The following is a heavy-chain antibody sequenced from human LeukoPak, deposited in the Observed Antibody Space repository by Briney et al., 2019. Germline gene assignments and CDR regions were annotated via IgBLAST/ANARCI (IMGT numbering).Heavy chain of an antibody. CDR1: GGPASSSGYY. CDR2: IYYSGST. J-gene: IGHJ4*02. Sequence: SGTLSLTCTVSGGPASSSGYYWVWIRQPPGQGLEFIGNIYYSGSTYYDPSLKSRVTMTVDTSKNQFSLKLSSVTAADTAIYYCASRRSGTSWFDYWGQGTLVTVSS. D-gene: IGHD6-6*01. CDR3: ASRRSGTSWFDY. V-gene: IGHV4-39*01.